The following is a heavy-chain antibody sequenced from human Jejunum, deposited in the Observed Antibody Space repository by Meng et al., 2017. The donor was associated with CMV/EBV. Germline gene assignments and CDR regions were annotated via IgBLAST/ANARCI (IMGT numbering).Heavy chain of an antibody. Sequence: GFTVNSNFRTWVRQAPGKGLEWVAVSYSAGMTYYADSVKGRFTISRDNSKNTMYLQMNGLRLEDTAMYYCATEVAVRNYFSYGMDVWGQGTAVTVSS. D-gene: IGHD3-10*01. V-gene: IGHV3-66*02. CDR3: ATEVAVRNYFSYGMDV. J-gene: IGHJ6*02. CDR1: GFTVNSNF. CDR2: SYSAGMT.